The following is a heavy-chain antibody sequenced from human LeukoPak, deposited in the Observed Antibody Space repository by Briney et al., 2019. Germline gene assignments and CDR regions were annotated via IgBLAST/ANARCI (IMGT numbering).Heavy chain of an antibody. V-gene: IGHV3-30*02. CDR1: GFTFSSYG. CDR3: AKDFYSSSWYGFSNWFDP. CDR2: IRYGGSNK. D-gene: IGHD6-13*01. J-gene: IGHJ5*02. Sequence: GGSLRLSCAASGFTFSSYGMHWVRQAPGKGLEWVAFIRYGGSNKYYADSVKGRFTISRDNSKNTLHLQMNSLRAEDTAVYYCAKDFYSSSWYGFSNWFDPWGQGTLVTVSS.